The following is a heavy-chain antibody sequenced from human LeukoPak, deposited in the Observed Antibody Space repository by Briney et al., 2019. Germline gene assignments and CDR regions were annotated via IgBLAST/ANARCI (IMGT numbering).Heavy chain of an antibody. V-gene: IGHV3-74*03. CDR3: ARDAGYSSSWYYFDY. CDR2: INSDGSSI. CDR1: GFTFSSYW. D-gene: IGHD6-13*01. Sequence: GGSLRLSCAASGFTFSSYWMHWVRQAPGKGLVWVSRINSDGSSITYADSVKGRFTISRDNAKNSLYLQMNSLRAEDTAVYYCARDAGYSSSWYYFDYWGQGTLVTVSS. J-gene: IGHJ4*02.